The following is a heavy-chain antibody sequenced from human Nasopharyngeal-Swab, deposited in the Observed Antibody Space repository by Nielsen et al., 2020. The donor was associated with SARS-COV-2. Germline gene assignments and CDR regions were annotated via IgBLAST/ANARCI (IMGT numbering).Heavy chain of an antibody. V-gene: IGHV3-7*03. CDR1: GFSFSTYW. D-gene: IGHD3-16*02. CDR2: IKQDGSGK. CDR3: ARQGVFVPAYFHQYYMDV. Sequence: GESLKIFCAASGFSFSTYWMTWVRQAPGKGLEWVANIKQDGSGKYYVDSVKGRFTVSRDNPKNLLYLQVNSLRAEDTAVYYCARQGVFVPAYFHQYYMDVWGKGTTVTVSS. J-gene: IGHJ6*03.